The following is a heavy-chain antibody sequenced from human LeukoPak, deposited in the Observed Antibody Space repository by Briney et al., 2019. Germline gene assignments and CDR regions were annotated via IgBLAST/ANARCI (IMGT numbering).Heavy chain of an antibody. Sequence: ASVKVSCKASGYTFTSCYMHWVRQAPGQGLEWMGIINPSGGSTSYAQKFQGRVTMTRDMSTSTVYMELSTLRTEDTAVYYCAKDLRVIYASGSFYYRYMDVWGKGTTVIISS. CDR1: GYTFTSCY. J-gene: IGHJ6*03. V-gene: IGHV1-46*01. CDR2: INPSGGST. D-gene: IGHD3-10*01. CDR3: AKDLRVIYASGSFYYRYMDV.